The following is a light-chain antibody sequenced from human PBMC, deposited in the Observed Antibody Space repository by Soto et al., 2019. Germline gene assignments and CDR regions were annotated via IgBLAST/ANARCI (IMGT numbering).Light chain of an antibody. J-gene: IGKJ4*01. V-gene: IGKV1-5*01. CDR3: EQFSSSPVS. Sequence: DIQMTQSPSTLSASVGDRVTITCRASQSISSWLAWYQQRPGKAPKFLIYAASTLQSGVPSRFTGSGSGTDFTPTITILQPEYFATYYCEQFSSSPVSFGGGTKVEIK. CDR1: QSISSW. CDR2: AAS.